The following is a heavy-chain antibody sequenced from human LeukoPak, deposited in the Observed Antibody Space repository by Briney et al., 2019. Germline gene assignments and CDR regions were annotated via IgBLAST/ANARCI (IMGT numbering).Heavy chain of an antibody. Sequence: GGSLRLSCAASGFTFSSCAMSWVRQAPGKGLEWVSGISASGGHTFYADSVKGRFSISRDNSKNTLYLQMNSLRVEDTAVYYCARDRYGYQAWGQGTLVTVSS. J-gene: IGHJ5*02. V-gene: IGHV3-23*01. CDR3: ARDRYGYQA. D-gene: IGHD5-18*01. CDR2: ISASGGHT. CDR1: GFTFSSCA.